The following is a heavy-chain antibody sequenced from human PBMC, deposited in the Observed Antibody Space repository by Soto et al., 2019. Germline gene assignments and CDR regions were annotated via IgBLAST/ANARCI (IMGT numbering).Heavy chain of an antibody. J-gene: IGHJ4*02. D-gene: IGHD1-26*01. CDR2: SRDKANSYTT. V-gene: IGHV3-72*01. CDR3: GRTRAPWELFG. CDR1: GFTFSDHY. Sequence: EVQLVESGGGLVQPGGSLRLSCVVSGFTFSDHYMDWVRQAPGKGLEWVGRSRDKANSYTTEYAASVKGRFTISRDDLKNSLYLQMNSLKTEDTAVYYWGRTRAPWELFGWGQGTLVTVSS.